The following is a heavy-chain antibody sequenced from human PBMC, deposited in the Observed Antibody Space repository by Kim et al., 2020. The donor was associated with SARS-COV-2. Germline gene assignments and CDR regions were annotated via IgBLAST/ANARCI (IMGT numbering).Heavy chain of an antibody. CDR2: ISYDGSNK. J-gene: IGHJ4*02. V-gene: IGHV3-30-3*01. CDR3: ARGRMRGYSASGIYYFDY. CDR1: GFTFSSYA. Sequence: GGSLRLSCAASGFTFSSYAMHWVRQAPGKGLEWVAVISYDGSNKYYADSVKGRFTISRDNSKNTLYLQMNSLRAEDTAVYYCARGRMRGYSASGIYYFDYWGQGTLVTVSS. D-gene: IGHD5-18*01.